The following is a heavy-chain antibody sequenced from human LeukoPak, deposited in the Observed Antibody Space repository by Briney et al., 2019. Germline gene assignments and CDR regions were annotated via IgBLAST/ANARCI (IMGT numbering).Heavy chain of an antibody. CDR2: INYSGST. J-gene: IGHJ3*02. V-gene: IGHV4-34*01. CDR1: GGSFSGYY. D-gene: IGHD4-17*01. Sequence: SETLSLTCAVYGGSFSGYYWSWIRQPPGKGLEWIGEINYSGSTNYNPSLKSRVTISVDTSKNQFSLKLSSVTAADTAVYYCAGPSGDYASDAFDIWGQGTMVTVSS. CDR3: AGPSGDYASDAFDI.